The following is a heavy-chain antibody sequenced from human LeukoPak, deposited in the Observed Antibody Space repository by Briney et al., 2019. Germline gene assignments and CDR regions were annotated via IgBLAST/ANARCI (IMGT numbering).Heavy chain of an antibody. CDR1: GGSISTYY. Sequence: PSETLSLTCTVSGGSISTYYWSWIRQPPGKGLEWIGFIYYSGSPNYNPSLKSRVTISVDTSKNQFSLKLSSVTAADTAVYYCARLYSSSLGRVFDYWGQGTLVTVSS. CDR3: ARLYSSSLGRVFDY. V-gene: IGHV4-59*01. D-gene: IGHD6-13*01. J-gene: IGHJ4*02. CDR2: IYYSGSP.